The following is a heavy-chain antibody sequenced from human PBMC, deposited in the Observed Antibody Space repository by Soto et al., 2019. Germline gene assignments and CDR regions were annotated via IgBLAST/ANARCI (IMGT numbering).Heavy chain of an antibody. CDR1: GFTFSSYG. V-gene: IGHV3-33*01. CDR2: IWYDGSNK. CDR3: ARDDYSNYPPPNYYYYYGMDV. D-gene: IGHD4-4*01. J-gene: IGHJ6*02. Sequence: GGSLRLSCAASGFTFSSYGMHWVRQAPGKGLEWVAVIWYDGSNKYYEDSVKGRFTISRDNSKNTLYLQMNSLRAEDTAVYYCARDDYSNYPPPNYYYYYGMDVWGQGTTVTVSS.